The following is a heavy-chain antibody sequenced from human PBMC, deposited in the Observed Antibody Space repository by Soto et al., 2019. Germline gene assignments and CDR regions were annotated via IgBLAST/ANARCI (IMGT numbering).Heavy chain of an antibody. CDR2: ISYDGSHK. CDR1: GFTFSSYA. D-gene: IGHD2-2*01. V-gene: IGHV3-30-3*01. CDR3: ARDPRSDSDPDIVVVPAAIHYSSYYYYGMDV. Sequence: PGGSLRLSCAASGFTFSSYAMHWVRQAPGMGLAWVAVISYDGSHKYYADSVKGRFTISRDNSKNTLYLQMNSLRAEDTAVYYCARDPRSDSDPDIVVVPAAIHYSSYYYYGMDVWSQGTTVTVSS. J-gene: IGHJ6*02.